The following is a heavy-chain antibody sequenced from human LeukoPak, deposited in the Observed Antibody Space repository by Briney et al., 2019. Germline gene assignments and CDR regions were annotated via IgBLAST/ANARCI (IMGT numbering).Heavy chain of an antibody. Sequence: VQPGGSPRLSCAASGFTFSSYAMHWVRQAPGKGLEYVSAISSNGGSTYYANSVKGRFTISRDNSKNTLYLQMGSLRAEDMAVYYCARGTTVTTRWFDPWGQGTLVTVSS. J-gene: IGHJ5*02. CDR2: ISSNGGST. CDR3: ARGTTVTTRWFDP. CDR1: GFTFSSYA. D-gene: IGHD4-17*01. V-gene: IGHV3-64*01.